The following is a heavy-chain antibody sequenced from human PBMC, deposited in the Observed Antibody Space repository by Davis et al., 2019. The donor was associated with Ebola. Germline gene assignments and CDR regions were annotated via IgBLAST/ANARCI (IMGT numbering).Heavy chain of an antibody. CDR1: GGSFSGYY. V-gene: IGHV4-39*01. Sequence: PSETLSLTCAVYGGSFSGYYWGWIRQPPGKGLEWIGSIYYSGSTYYNPSLKSRVTISVDTSKNQFSLKLSSVTAADTAVYYCARHGVGGGWLGANSIFDYWGQGTLVTVSS. J-gene: IGHJ4*02. D-gene: IGHD6-19*01. CDR3: ARHGVGGGWLGANSIFDY. CDR2: IYYSGST.